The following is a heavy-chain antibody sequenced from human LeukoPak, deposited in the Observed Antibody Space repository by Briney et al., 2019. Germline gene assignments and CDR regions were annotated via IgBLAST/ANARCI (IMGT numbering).Heavy chain of an antibody. V-gene: IGHV3-23*01. J-gene: IGHJ5*02. CDR2: ISGSGGST. CDR3: AKGPYYDYVWGSYAPWFDH. D-gene: IGHD3-16*01. Sequence: GGSLRLSCAASGFTFSSYAMSWVRQAPGKGLEWVSAISGSGGSTYYADSVKGRFTISRDNSKNTLYLQMNSLRAEDTAVYYCAKGPYYDYVWGSYAPWFDHWGQGTLVTVSS. CDR1: GFTFSSYA.